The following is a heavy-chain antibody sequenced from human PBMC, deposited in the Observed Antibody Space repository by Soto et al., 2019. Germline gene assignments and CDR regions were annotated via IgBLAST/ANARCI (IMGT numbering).Heavy chain of an antibody. J-gene: IGHJ4*02. CDR1: GFIFSGYA. CDR2: ISFDGSDGNNK. V-gene: IGHV3-30*04. D-gene: IGHD3-10*01. Sequence: QVQLVESGGGVVQTGTSLRLSCTVSGFIFSGYAMYWVRQAPGKGLEWVALISFDGSDGNNKYYADFVKGRFTIYRDYSKSTLFLDMNDLGPQDTAIYFCARGGGFGETADYWGQGTLVTVSS. CDR3: ARGGGFGETADY.